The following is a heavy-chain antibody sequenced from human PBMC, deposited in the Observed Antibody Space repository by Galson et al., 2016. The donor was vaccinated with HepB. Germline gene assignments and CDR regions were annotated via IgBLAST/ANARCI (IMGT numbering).Heavy chain of an antibody. J-gene: IGHJ4*02. CDR3: ASTYGGLERHEY. D-gene: IGHD1-1*01. V-gene: IGHV3-30*04. CDR1: GFSLSRYD. CDR2: LSSDGRNE. Sequence: SLRLSCAVSGFSLSRYDIDWVRQAPGKGLEWVASLSSDGRNEEYADSVKGRFTISRDNFKSTMYLQTNSLRIEDTAVYYCASTYGGLERHEYWGQGALVSVSS.